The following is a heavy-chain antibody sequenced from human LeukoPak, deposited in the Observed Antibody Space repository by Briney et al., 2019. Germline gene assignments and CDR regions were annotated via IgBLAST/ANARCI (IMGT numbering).Heavy chain of an antibody. Sequence: GASVKVSCKASGYTFTSYGISWVRQAPGQGLEWMGWISAYNGNTNYAQKLQGRVTMTTDTSTSTAYMELRSLRSDDTAVYYRARDRTRNIAAAPTGYWGQGTLVTVSS. CDR3: ARDRTRNIAAAPTGY. J-gene: IGHJ4*02. CDR2: ISAYNGNT. D-gene: IGHD6-13*01. CDR1: GYTFTSYG. V-gene: IGHV1-18*01.